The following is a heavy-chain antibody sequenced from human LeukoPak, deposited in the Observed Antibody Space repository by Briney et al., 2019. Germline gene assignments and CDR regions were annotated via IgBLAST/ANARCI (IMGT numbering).Heavy chain of an antibody. CDR3: VSGWYNDY. D-gene: IGHD6-19*01. J-gene: IGHJ4*02. Sequence: SETLSLTCTVSGGSISSSNNYWGWIRQPPGKGLEWIGYIYYSGSTNYNPSLKSRVTISVDTSKNQFSLKLSSVTAADTAVYYCVSGWYNDYWGQGTLVTVSS. CDR2: IYYSGST. CDR1: GGSISSSNNY. V-gene: IGHV4-61*05.